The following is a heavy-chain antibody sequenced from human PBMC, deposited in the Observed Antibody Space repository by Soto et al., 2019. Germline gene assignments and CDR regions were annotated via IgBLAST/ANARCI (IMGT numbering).Heavy chain of an antibody. Sequence: ASVKVSCKASGNIFNSYAIHWVRQAPGQRLEWMGWINAGNGNTKYSQKFQGRVTITRDTSANTAYMELRSLNFEDTAVYYCATELIAIRGRSPNWFDSWGQGTLVTVSS. CDR2: INAGNGNT. D-gene: IGHD6-13*01. CDR1: GNIFNSYA. V-gene: IGHV1-3*01. CDR3: ATELIAIRGRSPNWFDS. J-gene: IGHJ5*01.